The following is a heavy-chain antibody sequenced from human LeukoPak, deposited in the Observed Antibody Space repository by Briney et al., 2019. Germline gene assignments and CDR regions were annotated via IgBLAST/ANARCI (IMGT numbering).Heavy chain of an antibody. CDR1: GYTFTGYY. D-gene: IGHD5-12*01. Sequence: ASVKVSCKASGYTFTGYYMHWVRQAPGQGLEWMGWINPNSGGTNYAQKFQGRVTMTRDTSISTAYMELSRLRSDDTAVYYCASPLNSGYDSCGMDVWGQGTTVTVSS. J-gene: IGHJ6*02. CDR2: INPNSGGT. CDR3: ASPLNSGYDSCGMDV. V-gene: IGHV1-2*02.